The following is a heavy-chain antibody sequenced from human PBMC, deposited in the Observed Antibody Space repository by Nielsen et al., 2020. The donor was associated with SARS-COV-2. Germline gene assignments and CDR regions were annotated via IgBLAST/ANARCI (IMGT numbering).Heavy chain of an antibody. CDR3: ARETLDHTSSFVDH. J-gene: IGHJ5*02. V-gene: IGHV3-30-3*01. D-gene: IGHD3-10*01. CDR2: ISYGGDNE. CDR1: GGSISSGG. Sequence: LSLTCTVSGGSISSGGYYWSWVRQAPGKGLEWLAIISYGGDNEHYADSVKGRFTVSRDNSKDTLHLQMSSLNPEDTAVYFCARETLDHTSSFVDHWGQGTLVTVSS.